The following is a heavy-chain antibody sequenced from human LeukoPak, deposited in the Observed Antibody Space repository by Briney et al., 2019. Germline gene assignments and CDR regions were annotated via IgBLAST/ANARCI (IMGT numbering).Heavy chain of an antibody. CDR1: GFTFSNYW. V-gene: IGHV3-7*01. Sequence: GGSLRLSCATSGFTFSNYWMSWVRQAPGKGLEWVANINQDGDEKYYADSVKGRFTMSRDNAKNSLYLQMNSLRADDTAVYYCARDLHYYVAMDVWGQGTTVTVSS. D-gene: IGHD3-10*02. CDR2: INQDGDEK. CDR3: ARDLHYYVAMDV. J-gene: IGHJ6*02.